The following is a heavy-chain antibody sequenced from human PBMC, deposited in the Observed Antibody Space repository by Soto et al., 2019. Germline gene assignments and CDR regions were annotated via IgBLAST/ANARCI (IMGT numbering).Heavy chain of an antibody. CDR1: GGSFSGYY. V-gene: IGHV4-34*01. CDR3: ARVRADYDYVWGSYRYRGFFDY. CDR2: INHSGST. D-gene: IGHD3-16*02. J-gene: IGHJ4*02. Sequence: SETLSLTCAVYGGSFSGYYWSWIRQPPGKGLEWIGEINHSGSTKYNPSLKSRVTISVDTSKNQFSLKLSSVTAADTAVYYCARVRADYDYVWGSYRYRGFFDYWGQGTLVTVSS.